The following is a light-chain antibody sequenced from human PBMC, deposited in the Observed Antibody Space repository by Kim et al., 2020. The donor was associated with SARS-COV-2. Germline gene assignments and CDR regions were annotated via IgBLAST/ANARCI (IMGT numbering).Light chain of an antibody. Sequence: ACVGDRVTITCRASHSISDFLAWYQQKPGKAPNLLIYKASSLESGVPSRFSGSASGTEFTLTISSLQPDDFSTYYCQQYASYPLTFGGGTKVDIK. CDR2: KAS. CDR3: QQYASYPLT. J-gene: IGKJ4*01. V-gene: IGKV1-5*03. CDR1: HSISDF.